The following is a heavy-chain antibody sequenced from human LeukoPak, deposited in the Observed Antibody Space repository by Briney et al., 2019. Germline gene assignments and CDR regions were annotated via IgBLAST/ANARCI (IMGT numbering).Heavy chain of an antibody. Sequence: PGGSLRLSCAASGFTSSSHGMHWVRQAPGKGLEWVAGMWYDGSKEDYADSVKGRFTISRDMSKNTLNLQMNSLRVEDTAMFYCARDLSFGSLDFRGQGTLVTVSS. V-gene: IGHV3-33*01. CDR1: GFTSSSHG. CDR3: ARDLSFGSLDF. J-gene: IGHJ4*02. CDR2: MWYDGSKE. D-gene: IGHD1-26*01.